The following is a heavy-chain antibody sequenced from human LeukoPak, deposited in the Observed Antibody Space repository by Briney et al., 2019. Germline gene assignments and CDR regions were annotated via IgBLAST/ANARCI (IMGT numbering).Heavy chain of an antibody. CDR1: GGSFSGYY. CDR3: ARPRYCSGGSRYPNWFDP. V-gene: IGHV4-34*01. CDR2: INHSGST. Sequence: PSETLSLTCAVYGGSFSGYYWSWIRQPPGKGLEWIGEINHSGSTNYNPSLKSRVTISVDTSKNQFSLKLSSVTAADTAVYYCARPRYCSGGSRYPNWFDPWGQGTLVTVSS. D-gene: IGHD2-15*01. J-gene: IGHJ5*02.